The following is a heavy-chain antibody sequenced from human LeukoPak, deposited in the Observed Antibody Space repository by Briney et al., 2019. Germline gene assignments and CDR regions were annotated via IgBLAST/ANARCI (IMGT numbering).Heavy chain of an antibody. J-gene: IGHJ6*02. CDR1: GFTFSSYW. D-gene: IGHD3-16*01. V-gene: IGHV3-7*05. Sequence: GGSLRLSCAASGFTFSSYWMTWVRQAPGKGLEWVASIKGDGSTKFYVDSLKGRFTISRDNAKNSLYLQMNSLRGEDTAPYYCARWVITPYYGMDVWGQGTTVTVSS. CDR2: IKGDGSTK. CDR3: ARWVITPYYGMDV.